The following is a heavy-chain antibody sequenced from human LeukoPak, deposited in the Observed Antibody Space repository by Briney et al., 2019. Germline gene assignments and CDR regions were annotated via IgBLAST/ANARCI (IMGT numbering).Heavy chain of an antibody. CDR1: GFTFSSYG. Sequence: RSGGSLRLSCAASGFTFSSYGMHWVRQAPGKGLEWVAVIWYDGSNKYYADSVKGRFTISRDNSKNTLYLQMNSLRAEDTAVYYCAKDAKGDWEPHSSGQGTLVTVSS. CDR2: IWYDGSNK. D-gene: IGHD1-26*01. V-gene: IGHV3-33*06. J-gene: IGHJ4*02. CDR3: AKDAKGDWEPHS.